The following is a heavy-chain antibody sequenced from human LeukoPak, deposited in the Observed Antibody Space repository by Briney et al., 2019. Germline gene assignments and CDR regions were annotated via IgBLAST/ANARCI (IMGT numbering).Heavy chain of an antibody. CDR2: ISGSGAST. D-gene: IGHD4-17*01. CDR3: AKNGFDYGEPCAFDI. CDR1: GFTFSSYV. Sequence: PGGSLRLSCAASGFTFSSYVMSWVRQAPGKGLEWVSGISGSGASTYYADSVKGRFTISRDTSRNTLHLQMDSLRAEDTAVYYCAKNGFDYGEPCAFDIWGQGTMVTVSS. V-gene: IGHV3-23*01. J-gene: IGHJ3*02.